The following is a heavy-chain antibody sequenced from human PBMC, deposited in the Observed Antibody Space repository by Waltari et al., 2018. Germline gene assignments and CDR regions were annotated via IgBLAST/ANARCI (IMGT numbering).Heavy chain of an antibody. CDR2: INPNSGGT. J-gene: IGHJ5*02. V-gene: IGHV1-2*06. CDR3: ARIWDYGDYSGPYNWFDP. Sequence: QVQLVQSGAEVKKPGASVKVSCKASGYTFTGYYMHWVRQAPGQGLEWMGRINPNSGGTNYAQKFQGRVTMTRDTSISTAYMELSRLRSDDTAVYYCARIWDYGDYSGPYNWFDPWGQGTLVTVSS. CDR1: GYTFTGYY. D-gene: IGHD4-17*01.